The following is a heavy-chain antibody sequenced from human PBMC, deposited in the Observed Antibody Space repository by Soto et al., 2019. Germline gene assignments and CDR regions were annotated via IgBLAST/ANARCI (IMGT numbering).Heavy chain of an antibody. J-gene: IGHJ4*02. V-gene: IGHV3-33*01. Sequence: QVQLVESGGGVVQPGRSLRLSCAASGFTFSSYGMHWVRQAPGKGLEWVAVIWYDGSNKYYADSVKGRFTISGDNSKNTLYLQMNSLRAEDTAVYYCARDRMGSSGWYVLDYWGQGTLVTVSS. CDR3: ARDRMGSSGWYVLDY. CDR1: GFTFSSYG. D-gene: IGHD6-19*01. CDR2: IWYDGSNK.